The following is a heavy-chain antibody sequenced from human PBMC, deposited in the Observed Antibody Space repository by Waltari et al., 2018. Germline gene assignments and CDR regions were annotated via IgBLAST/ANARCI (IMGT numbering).Heavy chain of an antibody. V-gene: IGHV4-31*03. D-gene: IGHD2-2*01. CDR3: ARDEYCSSTSCYQSDWYFDL. CDR1: GGSISSGGSY. Sequence: QVQLQESGPGLVKPSQTLSLTCTVSGGSISSGGSYWSWIRQPPGKGLEWIGYIYSSGSTYYNPSLKSRVTISVDTSKNQFSLKLSSVTAADTAVYYCARDEYCSSTSCYQSDWYFDLWGRGTLVTVSS. CDR2: IYSSGST. J-gene: IGHJ2*01.